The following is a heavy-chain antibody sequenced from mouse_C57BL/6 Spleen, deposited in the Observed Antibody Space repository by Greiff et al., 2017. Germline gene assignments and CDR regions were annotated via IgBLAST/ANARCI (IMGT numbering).Heavy chain of an antibody. CDR3: ARSGGLWYFDV. J-gene: IGHJ1*03. D-gene: IGHD1-1*02. V-gene: IGHV1-80*01. CDR1: GYAFSSYW. CDR2: IYPGDGDT. Sequence: VQLQQSGAELVKPGASVKISCEASGYAFSSYWMNWVKQRPGKGLEWIGQIYPGDGDTNYNGKFKGKATLTADKSSSTAYMPLSSLTSEDSAVYFCARSGGLWYFDVWGTGTTVTVSS.